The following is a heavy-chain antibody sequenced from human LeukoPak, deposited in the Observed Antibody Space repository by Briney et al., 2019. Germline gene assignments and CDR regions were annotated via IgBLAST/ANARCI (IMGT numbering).Heavy chain of an antibody. CDR3: AKGYYDYVWGSYYLDY. D-gene: IGHD3-16*01. CDR1: GFTFSSYA. J-gene: IGHJ4*02. CDR2: ISGSGGST. Sequence: PGGSLRLSCAASGFTFSSYAMSWVRQAPGKGLEWVSAISGSGGSTYYADSVKGRFTISRDNSRDTLSMQLNSLRAEDTAVYYCAKGYYDYVWGSYYLDYWGQGTLVTVSS. V-gene: IGHV3-23*01.